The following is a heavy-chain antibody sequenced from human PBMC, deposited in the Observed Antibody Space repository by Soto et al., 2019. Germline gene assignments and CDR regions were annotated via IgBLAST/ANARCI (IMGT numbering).Heavy chain of an antibody. V-gene: IGHV1-69*12. D-gene: IGHD5-18*01. CDR3: ASGIQLWLRRINNGYSG. CDR2: IIPMFGTA. J-gene: IGHJ4*02. CDR1: GGTFSTYA. Sequence: QVQLVQSGAEVKKPESSVKVSCKAPGGTFSTYAISWVRQAPGQGLEWMGGIIPMFGTANYAQRFQDRVTITAHECTNTVYMELSSLRSEDTAVYFCASGIQLWLRRINNGYSGWGQGTLVTVSS.